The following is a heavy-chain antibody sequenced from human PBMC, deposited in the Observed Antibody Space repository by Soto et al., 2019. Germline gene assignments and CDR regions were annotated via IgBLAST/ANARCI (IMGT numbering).Heavy chain of an antibody. V-gene: IGHV3-23*01. CDR3: AKRRGAGGHFDY. J-gene: IGHJ4*02. CDR1: GFTFSSYA. CDR2: VSIGGST. Sequence: DVQLLESGGGLVQPEGSLRLSCAASGFTFSSYAMGWVRQGPGKGLEWVAVVSIGGSTHYADSGRGRFTISRDNSKNTLSLQMNSLTAEDTAVYFCAKRRGAGGHFDYWGQGGLVTVSS. D-gene: IGHD2-15*01.